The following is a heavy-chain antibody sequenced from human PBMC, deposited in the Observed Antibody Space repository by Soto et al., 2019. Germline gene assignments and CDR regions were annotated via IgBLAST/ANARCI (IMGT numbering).Heavy chain of an antibody. D-gene: IGHD6-19*01. CDR3: ARAVGDPLYYLDY. CDR2: TDYSGNT. V-gene: IGHV4-59*08. CDR1: SDSISSYY. J-gene: IGHJ4*02. Sequence: SETLSLTCTVSSDSISSYYWIWIRQSPGKGLEWIGYTDYSGNTNYDPSLKSRVTISGDTSKNQFSLRLSSVTAADTAVYYCARAVGDPLYYLDYWGQGTLVTVSS.